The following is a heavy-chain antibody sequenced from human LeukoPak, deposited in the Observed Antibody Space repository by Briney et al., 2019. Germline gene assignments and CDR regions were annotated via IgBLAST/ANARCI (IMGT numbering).Heavy chain of an antibody. CDR2: INPNSGGT. D-gene: IGHD6-19*01. Sequence: ASVKVSCKASGYTFTGYYMHWVRQAPGQGLEWMGWINPNSGGTNYAQKFQGRVTMTRDTSISTAYMELSRLRSDDTAVYYCARSIAVAGIIWFDPWGQRTLVTVSS. V-gene: IGHV1-2*02. CDR1: GYTFTGYY. J-gene: IGHJ5*02. CDR3: ARSIAVAGIIWFDP.